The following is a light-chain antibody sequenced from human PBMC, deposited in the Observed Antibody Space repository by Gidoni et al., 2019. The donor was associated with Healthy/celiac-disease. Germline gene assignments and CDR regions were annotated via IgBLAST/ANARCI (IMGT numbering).Light chain of an antibody. CDR3: QQSYSTQYT. J-gene: IGKJ2*01. Sequence: DIQMTQSPSSLSASVGDRVTITCRAIQSISSYLNWYQQKPGKAPKLLIYAASSLQSGVPSRFSGSGSGTDFTLTISSLQPEDFATYYCQQSYSTQYTCGQGTKLEIK. V-gene: IGKV1-39*01. CDR2: AAS. CDR1: QSISSY.